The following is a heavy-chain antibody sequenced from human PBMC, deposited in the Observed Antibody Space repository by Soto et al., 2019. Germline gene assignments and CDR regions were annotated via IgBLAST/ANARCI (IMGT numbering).Heavy chain of an antibody. D-gene: IGHD3-10*01. CDR2: IYHSGST. CDR1: GGSISSGGYS. CDR3: ARGYYGSGSYYIDSYYFDY. Sequence: QLQLQESGSGLVKPSQTLSLTCAVSGGSISSGGYSWSWIRQPPGKGLEWIGYIYHSGSTHYNPSLKSRVTISVDRSKNQFSLKLSSVTAADTAVYYCARGYYGSGSYYIDSYYFDYWGQGTLVTVSS. V-gene: IGHV4-30-2*01. J-gene: IGHJ4*02.